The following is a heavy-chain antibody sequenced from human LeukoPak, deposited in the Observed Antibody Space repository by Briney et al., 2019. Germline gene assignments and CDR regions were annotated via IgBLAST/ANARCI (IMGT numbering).Heavy chain of an antibody. Sequence: ASVKLSFKTSGYTFSNYGYNWVRQAPGPGLELTGWITPYNGNTNYAQQFHGRRTMTTDKSSSTAYTQQPSLTSDAAAVYYCARDPSPHLGDTWYYFYYWGRGTLVTVSS. V-gene: IGHV1-18*01. J-gene: IGHJ4*02. D-gene: IGHD2-8*02. CDR2: ITPYNGNT. CDR1: GYTFSNYG. CDR3: ARDPSPHLGDTWYYFYY.